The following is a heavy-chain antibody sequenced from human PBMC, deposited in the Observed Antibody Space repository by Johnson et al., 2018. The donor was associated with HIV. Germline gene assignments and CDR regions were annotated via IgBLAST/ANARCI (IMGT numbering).Heavy chain of an antibody. Sequence: QVQLVESGGGVVQPGGSLRLSCAASGFTFSDYYMSWIRQAPGKGLEWVSYISSSGSTIYYADSVKGRFTISRDNAKNSLYLQMNSLRAEDTAVYYCAKDRYDDSSGPDAFDIWGQGTMVTVSS. CDR2: ISSSGSTI. D-gene: IGHD3-22*01. CDR3: AKDRYDDSSGPDAFDI. J-gene: IGHJ3*02. V-gene: IGHV3-11*04. CDR1: GFTFSDYY.